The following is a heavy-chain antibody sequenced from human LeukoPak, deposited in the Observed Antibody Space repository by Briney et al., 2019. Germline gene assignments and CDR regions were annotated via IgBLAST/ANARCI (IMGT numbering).Heavy chain of an antibody. D-gene: IGHD1-1*01. CDR3: ARDLNWNPRD. Sequence: GGSLRLSCAASGFTFSSYEMNWVRQAPGKGLEWVSYISSSGSTIYYADSVKGRFTISRDNAKNSLYLQMNSLRAEDTAVYYCARDLNWNPRDWGQGTLVTVSS. V-gene: IGHV3-48*03. CDR1: GFTFSSYE. J-gene: IGHJ4*02. CDR2: ISSSGSTI.